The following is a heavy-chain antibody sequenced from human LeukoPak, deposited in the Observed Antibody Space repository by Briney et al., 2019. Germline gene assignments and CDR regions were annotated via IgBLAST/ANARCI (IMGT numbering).Heavy chain of an antibody. CDR2: INPNSGGT. CDR1: GYTFTGYY. D-gene: IGHD4-11*01. V-gene: IGHV1-2*02. CDR3: ARDAVTPPHYYYYMDV. J-gene: IGHJ6*03. Sequence: ASVKVSCKASGYTFTGYYMHWVRQAPGQGLEWMGWINPNSGGTNYAQKFQGRVTMTRDTSISTAYMELSRLRSDDTAVYYCARDAVTPPHYYYYMDVWGKGTTVTVSS.